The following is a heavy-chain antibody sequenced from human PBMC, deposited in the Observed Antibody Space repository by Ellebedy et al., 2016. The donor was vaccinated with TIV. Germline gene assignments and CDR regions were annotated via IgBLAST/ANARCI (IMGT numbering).Heavy chain of an antibody. J-gene: IGHJ6*02. V-gene: IGHV1-2*02. Sequence: AASVKVSCKASGYTFTGYYIHWVRQAPGQGLEWMGWINPDSGGTNFAQNFQDSVTMTRDTSITTAYMELSSLRSEDTALYYCARAPLSVVFYGMDVWGQGTTVTVSS. CDR1: GYTFTGYY. CDR2: INPDSGGT. CDR3: ARAPLSVVFYGMDV. D-gene: IGHD2-2*01.